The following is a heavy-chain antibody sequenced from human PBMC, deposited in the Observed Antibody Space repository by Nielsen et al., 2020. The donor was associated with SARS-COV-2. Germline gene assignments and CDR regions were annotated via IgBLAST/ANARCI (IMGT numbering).Heavy chain of an antibody. Sequence: GESLKISCAASGFTFSSYSMNWVRQAPGKGLEWVSSISSSSSYIYYADSVKGRFTISRDNAKNSLYLQMNSLRAEDTALYYCARERYSSSWRGSYNWFDPWGQGTLVTVSS. CDR2: ISSSSSYI. CDR3: ARERYSSSWRGSYNWFDP. J-gene: IGHJ5*02. V-gene: IGHV3-21*01. CDR1: GFTFSSYS. D-gene: IGHD6-13*01.